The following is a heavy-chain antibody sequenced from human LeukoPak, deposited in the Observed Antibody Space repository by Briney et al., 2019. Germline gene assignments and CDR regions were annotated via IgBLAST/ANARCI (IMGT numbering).Heavy chain of an antibody. CDR1: GFTFSSYW. D-gene: IGHD1-26*01. CDR3: ARDPRLGALMDAFDI. Sequence: GGSLRLSCAASGFTFSSYWMSWVRQAPGKGLEWVANIKQDGSEKYYVDSAKGRFTISRDNAKNSLYLQMNSLRAEDTAVYYCARDPRLGALMDAFDIWGQGTMVTVSS. V-gene: IGHV3-7*01. J-gene: IGHJ3*02. CDR2: IKQDGSEK.